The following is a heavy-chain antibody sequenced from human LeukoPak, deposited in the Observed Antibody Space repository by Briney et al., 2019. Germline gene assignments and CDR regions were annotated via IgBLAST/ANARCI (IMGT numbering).Heavy chain of an antibody. CDR2: ISAYNGNT. J-gene: IGHJ3*02. V-gene: IGHV1-18*04. CDR3: AREPDRLRYLACYSLDAFDI. CDR1: GYTFTSYG. Sequence: ASVKVSCKASGYTFTSYGISWVRQAPGQGLEWMGWISAYNGNTNYAQKLQGRVTMTTDTSTSTAYMELRSLRSDDTAVYYCAREPDRLRYLACYSLDAFDIWGQGTMVTVSP. D-gene: IGHD3-9*01.